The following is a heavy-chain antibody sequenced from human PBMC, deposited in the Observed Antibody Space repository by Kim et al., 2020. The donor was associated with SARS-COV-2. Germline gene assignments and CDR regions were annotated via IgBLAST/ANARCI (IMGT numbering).Heavy chain of an antibody. CDR2: INPNNGAT. Sequence: ASVKVSCKASGYTLGDYYIHWVRQAPGQGLEWMARINPNNGATAFAQNFQGRVTLTRDTSMNTAYMELISLRSDDTAVYFCARLVGSSRFHYYGMDVWGQGTSVTVSS. D-gene: IGHD6-6*01. CDR3: ARLVGSSRFHYYGMDV. CDR1: GYTLGDYY. J-gene: IGHJ6*02. V-gene: IGHV1-2*06.